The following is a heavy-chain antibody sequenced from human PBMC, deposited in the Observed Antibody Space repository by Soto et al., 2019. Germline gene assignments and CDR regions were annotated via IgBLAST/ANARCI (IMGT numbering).Heavy chain of an antibody. J-gene: IGHJ5*02. Sequence: GASVKVSCKASGYTFTSYYMHWVRQAPGQGLEWMGIINPSGGSTSYAQKFQGRVTMTRDTSTSTVYMELSSLRSEDTAVYYCARDMYYYDSSGPTHNWFDPWGQGTLVTVSS. CDR2: INPSGGST. V-gene: IGHV1-46*03. CDR3: ARDMYYYDSSGPTHNWFDP. CDR1: GYTFTSYY. D-gene: IGHD3-22*01.